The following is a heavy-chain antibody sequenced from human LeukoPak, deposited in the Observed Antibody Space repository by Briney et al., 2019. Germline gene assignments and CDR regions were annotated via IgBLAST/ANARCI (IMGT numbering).Heavy chain of an antibody. CDR1: GGAISSSSFY. Sequence: SETLSLTCTVSGGAISSSSFYWAWIRQPPGKGLEWIGNIYYIGTTYFNPSLKSRVTMSVDTSKNQFSLKLNSVTAADTAVYYCARHRSDNTGYRYFDYWGQGTLVTVSS. D-gene: IGHD3-9*01. CDR2: IYYIGTT. V-gene: IGHV4-39*01. CDR3: ARHRSDNTGYRYFDY. J-gene: IGHJ4*02.